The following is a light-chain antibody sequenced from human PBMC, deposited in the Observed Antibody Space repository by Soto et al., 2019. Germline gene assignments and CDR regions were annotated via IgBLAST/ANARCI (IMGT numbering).Light chain of an antibody. J-gene: IGKJ1*01. CDR1: QSVISNY. V-gene: IGKV3-20*01. CDR2: AAS. CDR3: QQYGSSPRT. Sequence: EIMLTQSPGTLSLSPGERATLSCRASQSVISNYLAWYQQRPGQAPRLLIYAASGRASGVPDRFSGSGSGTDFILTISRLEPEDFAVYYCQQYGSSPRTFGQGTRVDI.